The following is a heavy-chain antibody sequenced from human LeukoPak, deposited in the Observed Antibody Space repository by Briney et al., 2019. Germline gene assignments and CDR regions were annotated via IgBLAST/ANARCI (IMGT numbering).Heavy chain of an antibody. CDR2: IYYSGST. Sequence: PSQTLSLTCTVSGASISSGGYYWNWIRQPPGKGLEWIGYIYYSGSTYYNPSLKSRVTISVDTSKNQFSLKLSSVTAADTAVYYCARDYYYGGNLIFDYWGQGTLVTVSS. D-gene: IGHD4-23*01. J-gene: IGHJ4*02. V-gene: IGHV4-31*03. CDR1: GASISSGGYY. CDR3: ARDYYYGGNLIFDY.